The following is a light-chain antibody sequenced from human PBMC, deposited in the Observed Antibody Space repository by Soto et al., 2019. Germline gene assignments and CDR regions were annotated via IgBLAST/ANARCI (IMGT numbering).Light chain of an antibody. V-gene: IGKV3-20*01. CDR1: QTGSGSC. Sequence: IVLAQSPGTLSVSAVDKATLFCRASQTGSGSCLAGYQQKPGQAPRLLIYGVSSRATGIPDRFSGSGSGTDFTLTISRLQPEDFAVYYCQHYDNSAALTFGGGTKVDIK. CDR3: QHYDNSAALT. CDR2: GVS. J-gene: IGKJ4*01.